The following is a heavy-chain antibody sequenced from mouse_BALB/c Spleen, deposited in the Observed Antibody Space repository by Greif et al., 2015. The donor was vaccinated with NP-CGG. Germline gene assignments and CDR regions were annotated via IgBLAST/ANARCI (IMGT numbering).Heavy chain of an antibody. CDR2: INPSNGRT. J-gene: IGHJ2*01. D-gene: IGHD1-2*01. Sequence: QVHVKQSGAELVKPGASVKLSCKASGYTFTSYWMHWVNQRPGQGLEWIGEINPSNGRTNYNEKFKSKATLTVDKSSSTAYMQLSSLTSEDSAVYYCAASGTIHYYGYEDYWGQGTTLTVSS. V-gene: IGHV1S81*02. CDR3: AASGTIHYYGYEDY. CDR1: GYTFTSYW.